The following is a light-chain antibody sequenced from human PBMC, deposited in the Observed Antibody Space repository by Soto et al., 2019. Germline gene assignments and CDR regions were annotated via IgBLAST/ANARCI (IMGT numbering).Light chain of an antibody. Sequence: EIVMTQSPATLFVSPGESATLSCRASQSVTSNLAWYQQKPGQAPRLLIYGASTRATGIPGRFSGSGSGTEFTLTISRLQSEDLAVYYCQQYNNWPLGTFGRGTKVEIK. CDR3: QQYNNWPLGT. J-gene: IGKJ1*01. CDR1: QSVTSN. V-gene: IGKV3-15*01. CDR2: GAS.